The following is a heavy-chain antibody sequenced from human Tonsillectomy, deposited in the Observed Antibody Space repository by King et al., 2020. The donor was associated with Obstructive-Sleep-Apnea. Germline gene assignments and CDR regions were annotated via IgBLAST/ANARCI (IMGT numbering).Heavy chain of an antibody. CDR1: GFTFDDYA. Sequence: VQLVESGGGLVQPGRSLRLSCAASGFTFDDYAMHWVRQAPGKVLEWVSGISWNSGSIGYADSVKGRFTISRDNAKNSLYLQMNSRRAEDTALYYCAKAYGYDQVFDYWGQGTLVTVSS. CDR2: ISWNSGSI. D-gene: IGHD5-12*01. CDR3: AKAYGYDQVFDY. V-gene: IGHV3-9*01. J-gene: IGHJ4*02.